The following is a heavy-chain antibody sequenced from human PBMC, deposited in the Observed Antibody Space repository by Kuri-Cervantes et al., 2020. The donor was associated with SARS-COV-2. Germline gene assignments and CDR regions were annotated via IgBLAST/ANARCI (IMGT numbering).Heavy chain of an antibody. CDR1: GGSISSYY. Sequence: SETLSLTCTASGGSISSYYWSWIRQPAGKGLEWIGRIYTSGSTNYNPSLTSRVTMSVDTSKNQFSLKLSSVTAADTAVYYCARDGEGLGYCSRTSCSNYGMDVWGQGTTVTVSS. J-gene: IGHJ6*02. D-gene: IGHD2-2*01. CDR2: IYTSGST. CDR3: ARDGEGLGYCSRTSCSNYGMDV. V-gene: IGHV4-4*07.